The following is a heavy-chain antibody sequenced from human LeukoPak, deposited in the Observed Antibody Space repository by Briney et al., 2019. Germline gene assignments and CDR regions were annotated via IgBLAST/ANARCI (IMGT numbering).Heavy chain of an antibody. V-gene: IGHV4-39*01. J-gene: IGHJ5*02. CDR1: GDSTNSGNYY. D-gene: IGHD6-13*01. CDR2: IYYSTNT. CDR3: ARQDRSSFPPKWFDP. Sequence: PSETLSLTCSVSGDSTNSGNYYWSWIRQPPGKGLEWIGNIYYSTNTYYNPSLLGRVSISIDTSRNQFSLRVSSVTAADTAVYYCARQDRSSFPPKWFDPWGQGTLVIVSS.